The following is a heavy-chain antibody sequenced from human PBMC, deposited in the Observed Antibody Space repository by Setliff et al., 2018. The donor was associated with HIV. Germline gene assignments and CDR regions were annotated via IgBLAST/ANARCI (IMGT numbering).Heavy chain of an antibody. V-gene: IGHV3-21*01. CDR2: ISSSSRSK. J-gene: IGHJ4*02. D-gene: IGHD6-19*01. Sequence: PGGSLRLSCEASGFTFSTYSMNWVRQAPGKGLEWVSSISSSSRSKYYADSVKGRFTISRDNAKNTVYLQMNSLRGEDTAVYYCAMSPYSSGLFDYWGQGTLVTVSS. CDR3: AMSPYSSGLFDY. CDR1: GFTFSTYS.